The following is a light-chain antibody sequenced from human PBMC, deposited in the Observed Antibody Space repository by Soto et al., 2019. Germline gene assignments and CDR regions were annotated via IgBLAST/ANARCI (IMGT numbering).Light chain of an antibody. V-gene: IGLV2-14*03. Sequence: QSALTQPASVSGSPGQSITISGTGTSSDVGGYNYTSWNQQHPGKPPKFIIYDVRNRHSGVSNRFSGSRSGNTASLTISGLQAEDEADYYCSSYTSSNTVIFGGGTSSPS. CDR1: SSDVGGYNY. J-gene: IGLJ2*01. CDR3: SSYTSSNTVI. CDR2: DVR.